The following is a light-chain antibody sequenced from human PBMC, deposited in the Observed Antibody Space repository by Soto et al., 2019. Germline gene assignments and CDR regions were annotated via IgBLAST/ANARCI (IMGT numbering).Light chain of an antibody. J-gene: IGLJ1*01. CDR3: CSYTTSSTYV. V-gene: IGLV2-14*03. CDR2: DVS. CDR1: SSDVGGYNY. Sequence: SALTQPASVSGSPGHSIAISCTGTSSDVGGYNYVSWYQQHPGKAPKLMIYDVSNRPSGASNRFSGSKSGNTASLTISGLQAEDEADYYCCSYTTSSTYVFGTGTKVTVL.